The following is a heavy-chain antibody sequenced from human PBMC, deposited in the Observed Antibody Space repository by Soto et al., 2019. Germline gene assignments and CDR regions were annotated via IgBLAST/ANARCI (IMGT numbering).Heavy chain of an antibody. D-gene: IGHD6-19*01. CDR2: ISYDGSNK. CDR3: ATAIAVAGTGRAFDI. V-gene: IGHV3-30-3*02. Sequence: PGGSLRLSCAASGFSFSSYAMHWVRQAPGKGLEWVAVISYDGSNKYYADSVKGRFTISRDNSKNTLYLQMNSLRAEDTAVYYCATAIAVAGTGRAFDIWGQGTMVTVSS. CDR1: GFSFSSYA. J-gene: IGHJ3*02.